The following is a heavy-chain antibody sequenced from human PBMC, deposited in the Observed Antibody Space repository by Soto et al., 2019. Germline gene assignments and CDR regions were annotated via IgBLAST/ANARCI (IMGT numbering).Heavy chain of an antibody. J-gene: IGHJ4*02. Sequence: PGGSLRLSCAASGFTFSDYYMSWIRQAPGKGLEWVSYISSSGSTIYYADSVKGRFTISRYNAKNSLYLQMNSLRAEDTAVYYCARVEGALEYSSSAGVFDYWGQGTLVTVSS. D-gene: IGHD6-6*01. V-gene: IGHV3-11*01. CDR1: GFTFSDYY. CDR2: ISSSGSTI. CDR3: ARVEGALEYSSSAGVFDY.